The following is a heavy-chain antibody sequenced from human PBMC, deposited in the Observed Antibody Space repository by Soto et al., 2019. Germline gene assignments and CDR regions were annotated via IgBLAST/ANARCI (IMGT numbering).Heavy chain of an antibody. V-gene: IGHV6-1*01. J-gene: IGHJ4*02. D-gene: IGHD1-26*01. CDR3: ARGEQYSGRIFDY. CDR2: TYYRSKWYN. Sequence: LSLTCGISGDSVSSNSAAWNWLRQSPSRGLEWLGRTYYRSKWYNDYAVSVESRITINPDTSKNHFSLQLNFVTPEDTAVYFCARGEQYSGRIFDYWGQGTLVTVSS. CDR1: GDSVSSNSAA.